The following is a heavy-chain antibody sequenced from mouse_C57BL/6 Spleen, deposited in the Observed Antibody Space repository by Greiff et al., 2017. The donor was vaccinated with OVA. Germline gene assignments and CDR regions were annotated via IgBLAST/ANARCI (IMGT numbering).Heavy chain of an antibody. J-gene: IGHJ1*03. CDR2: ISDGGSYT. V-gene: IGHV5-4*01. Sequence: EVQRVESGGGLVKPGGSLKLSCAASGFTFSSYALSWVRQTPEKRLEWVATISDGGSYTYYPDNVKGRFTISRDNAKNNLYLQMSHLKSEDTAMYYCARDRGTVVAGDWYFDVWGTGTTVTVSS. CDR3: ARDRGTVVAGDWYFDV. D-gene: IGHD1-1*01. CDR1: GFTFSSYA.